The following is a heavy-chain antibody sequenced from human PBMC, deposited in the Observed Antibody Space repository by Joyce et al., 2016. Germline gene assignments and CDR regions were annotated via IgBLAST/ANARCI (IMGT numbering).Heavy chain of an antibody. V-gene: IGHV5-51*01. CDR3: ARRRGSADY. D-gene: IGHD2-15*01. J-gene: IGHJ4*02. CDR2: SWPSDSDT. CDR1: GYNFASYW. Sequence: VQLVQSGTELKKPGESLKISCQASGYNFASYWIAWVRQMPGKGREYMGISWPSDSDTKYSPSFQGEVTISVDESINTAYLQWSSLKASDSAIYYCARRRGSADYWGQGTQVIVSS.